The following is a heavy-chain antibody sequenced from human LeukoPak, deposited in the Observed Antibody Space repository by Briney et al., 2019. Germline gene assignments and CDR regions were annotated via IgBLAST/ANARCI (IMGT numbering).Heavy chain of an antibody. D-gene: IGHD3-22*01. CDR3: ARDKPPPYYYDSSGIFDY. V-gene: IGHV3-33*01. J-gene: IGHJ4*02. Sequence: GGSLRLSCAASGFTFSSYGMHWVRQAPGKGLEWVAVIWYDGSNKYYADSVKGRFTISRDNSKNTLYLQMNSLRAEDTAVYYCARDKPPPYYYDSSGIFDYWGQGALVTVSS. CDR2: IWYDGSNK. CDR1: GFTFSSYG.